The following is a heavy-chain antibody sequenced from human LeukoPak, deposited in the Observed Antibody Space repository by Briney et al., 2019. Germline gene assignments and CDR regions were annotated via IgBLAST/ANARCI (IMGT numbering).Heavy chain of an antibody. D-gene: IGHD3-10*01. J-gene: IGHJ4*02. CDR2: IKRDGSEK. CDR3: ARLVLLWFGELDY. Sequence: PGGSLRLSCAASGFTFSSYWMSWVRQAPGKGLEWVANIKRDGSEKYYVDSVKGRFTISRDNAKNSLYLQMNSLRAEDTAVYYCARLVLLWFGELDYWGQGTLVTVSS. CDR1: GFTFSSYW. V-gene: IGHV3-7*01.